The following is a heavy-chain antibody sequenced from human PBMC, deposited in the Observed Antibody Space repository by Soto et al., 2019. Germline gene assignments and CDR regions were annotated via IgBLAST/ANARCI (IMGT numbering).Heavy chain of an antibody. V-gene: IGHV3-21*01. CDR1: GFTFSSYS. Sequence: GGSLRLSCAASGFTFSSYSMNWVRQAPGKGLEWVSSISSSSSYIYYADSVKGRFTISRDNAKNSLYLQMNSLRAEDTAVYYCARDLYGSGFDAFDIWGQGTMVTVSS. J-gene: IGHJ3*02. CDR2: ISSSSSYI. CDR3: ARDLYGSGFDAFDI. D-gene: IGHD3-10*01.